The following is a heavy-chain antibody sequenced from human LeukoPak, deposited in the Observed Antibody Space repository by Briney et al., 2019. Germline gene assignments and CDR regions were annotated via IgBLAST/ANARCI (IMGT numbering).Heavy chain of an antibody. D-gene: IGHD2-2*01. CDR2: IYTSGST. CDR1: GGSISSYY. V-gene: IGHV4-4*07. CDR3: AGETDIVVVPAL. Sequence: PSEPLTHTRTVSGGSISSYYWSWIRQPAGKGLEWIGCIYTSGSTNYNPPLKSRVTMSVDTSKYQFSLKLRSVTAADTAVYYCAGETDIVVVPALWGQGTLVTVSS. J-gene: IGHJ4*02.